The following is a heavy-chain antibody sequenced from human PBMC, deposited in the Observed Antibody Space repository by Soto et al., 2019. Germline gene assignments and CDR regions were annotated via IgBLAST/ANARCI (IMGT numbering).Heavy chain of an antibody. CDR3: AREADSSGWYGAYYYYGMDV. Sequence: PGGSLRLSCAASGFTFSSYAMHWVRQAPGKGLEWVAVISYDGSNKYYADSVKGRFTISRDNSKNTLYLQMNSLRAEDTAVYYCAREADSSGWYGAYYYYGMDVWGQGTTVTVSS. CDR1: GFTFSSYA. CDR2: ISYDGSNK. V-gene: IGHV3-30-3*01. D-gene: IGHD6-19*01. J-gene: IGHJ6*02.